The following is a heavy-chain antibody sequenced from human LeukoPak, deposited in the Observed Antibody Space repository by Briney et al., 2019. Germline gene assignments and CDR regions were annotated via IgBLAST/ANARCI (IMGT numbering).Heavy chain of an antibody. D-gene: IGHD6-19*01. Sequence: GGSLRLSCAASGFIFSDYSLSWVRQAPGKGLEWVSYITSSSGTTYYADSVKGRFTISRDNAKNSLSLQMNSLRAEDTAVYYCARVRGGWYLDYWGQGTLVTVSS. J-gene: IGHJ4*02. CDR2: ITSSSGTT. V-gene: IGHV3-48*01. CDR3: ARVRGGWYLDY. CDR1: GFIFSDYS.